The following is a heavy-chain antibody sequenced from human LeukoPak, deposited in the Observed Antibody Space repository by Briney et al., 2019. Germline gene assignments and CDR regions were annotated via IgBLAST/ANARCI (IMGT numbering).Heavy chain of an antibody. CDR3: ARGGGAAAGTKGWFDP. CDR2: INHSGST. Sequence: TSETLSLTCAVYGGSFSGYYWSWIRQPPGKGLEWIGEINHSGSTNYNPSLKSRVTISVDTSKNQFSLKLSSVTAADTAVYYCARGGGAAAGTKGWFDPWGQGTLVTVSS. D-gene: IGHD6-13*01. V-gene: IGHV4-34*01. CDR1: GGSFSGYY. J-gene: IGHJ5*02.